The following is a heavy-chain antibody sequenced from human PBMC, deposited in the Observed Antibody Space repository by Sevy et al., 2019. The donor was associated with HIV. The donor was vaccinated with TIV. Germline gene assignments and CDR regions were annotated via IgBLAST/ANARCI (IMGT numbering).Heavy chain of an antibody. D-gene: IGHD6-13*01. CDR3: AKGDSTFYGMDV. CDR2: IRGSGGST. Sequence: GGSLRLSCVASGFTFSTYTMNWVRQAPGKGLEWVSAIRGSGGSTYYADSVKGRFTISRDKSKNTLYLQMNNLRAEDTAVYYCAKGDSTFYGMDVWGQGTTVTVSS. J-gene: IGHJ6*02. CDR1: GFTFSTYT. V-gene: IGHV3-23*01.